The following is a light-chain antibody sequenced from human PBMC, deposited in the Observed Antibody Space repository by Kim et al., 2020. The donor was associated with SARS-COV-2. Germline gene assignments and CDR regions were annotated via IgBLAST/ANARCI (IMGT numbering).Light chain of an antibody. V-gene: IGLV3-19*01. CDR2: GRN. J-gene: IGLJ3*02. Sequence: SSELTQDPVVSVALGQTVRITCQGDSLRSYYATWYQQKPRQAPVLVIYGRNNRPSGIPDRFSGSASGNTASLTITGTQAEDEADYYCQSRDSDGRVMFGGGTQLTVL. CDR3: QSRDSDGRVM. CDR1: SLRSYY.